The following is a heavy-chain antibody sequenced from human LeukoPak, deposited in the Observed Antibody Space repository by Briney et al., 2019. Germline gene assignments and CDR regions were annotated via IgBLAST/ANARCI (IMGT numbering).Heavy chain of an antibody. CDR2: INHSGST. Sequence: GSLRLSCAASGFTFSSYAMSWVRQAPGKGLEWIGEINHSGSTNYNPSLKSRVTISVDTSKNQFSLKLSSVTAADTAVYYCARRDRRLDRAHDYWGQGTLVTVSS. CDR1: GFTFSSYA. CDR3: ARRDRRLDRAHDY. J-gene: IGHJ4*02. V-gene: IGHV4-34*01. D-gene: IGHD3-10*01.